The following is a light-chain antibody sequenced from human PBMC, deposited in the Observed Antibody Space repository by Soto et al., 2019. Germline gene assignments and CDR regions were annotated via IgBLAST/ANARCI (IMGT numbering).Light chain of an antibody. V-gene: IGLV2-14*01. J-gene: IGLJ2*01. CDR3: SSYTSYITLEV. Sequence: QSALTQPASVSGSPGQSITISCTGTSSDVGGYNYVSWYQQHPGKAPKLMIYAVSDRPSGVSNRFSGSKSGNTASLTISGLQAEDEAYYYCSSYTSYITLEVFGGGTKLTVL. CDR2: AVS. CDR1: SSDVGGYNY.